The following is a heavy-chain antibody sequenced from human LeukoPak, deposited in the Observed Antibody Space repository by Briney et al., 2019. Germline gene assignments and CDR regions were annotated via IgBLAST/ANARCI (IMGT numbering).Heavy chain of an antibody. V-gene: IGHV3-49*03. Sequence: PGGSLRLSCTASGFTFGDYAMSWFRQAPGKGLERVGFIRSKAYGGTTEYAASVKGRFTISRDDSKSIAYLQMNSLKTEDTAVYYWTRKFGSGHTRPAFDIWGQGTMVTVSS. J-gene: IGHJ3*02. CDR1: GFTFGDYA. CDR2: IRSKAYGGTT. CDR3: TRKFGSGHTRPAFDI. D-gene: IGHD3-3*01.